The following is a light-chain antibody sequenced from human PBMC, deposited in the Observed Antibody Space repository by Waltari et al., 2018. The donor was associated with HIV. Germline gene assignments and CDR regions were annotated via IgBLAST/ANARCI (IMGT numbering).Light chain of an antibody. CDR1: SSDVGAYNY. CDR2: DVN. CDR3: CSYADTYFVL. Sequence: QSALTQPRSVSGSPGQSVTISCTGTSSDVGAYNYVSWYQHHPNKGPKLLIYDVNKRPSGVPDRFSGSKSGNTASLTISGLQAEDEADYYCCSYADTYFVLLGGRTKLTVL. V-gene: IGLV2-11*01. J-gene: IGLJ2*01.